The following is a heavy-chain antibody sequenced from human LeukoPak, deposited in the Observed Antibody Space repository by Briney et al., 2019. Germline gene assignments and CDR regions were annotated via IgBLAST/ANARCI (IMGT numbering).Heavy chain of an antibody. CDR1: GFYFESYA. CDR2: VSGSGAST. CDR3: ARVYGSSNYYYDRYYYYMDV. J-gene: IGHJ6*03. V-gene: IGHV3-23*01. Sequence: GGSLRLSCATSGFYFESYAMSWVRQAPGKGLEWVSGVSGSGASTYYADSVKGRFTISRDSSKNTLYLQLNSLRVEDTAVYYYARVYGSSNYYYDRYYYYMDVWGRGTTVTVSS. D-gene: IGHD3-22*01.